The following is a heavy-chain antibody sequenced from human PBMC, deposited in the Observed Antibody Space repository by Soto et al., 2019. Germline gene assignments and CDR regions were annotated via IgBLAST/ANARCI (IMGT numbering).Heavy chain of an antibody. V-gene: IGHV4-59*01. Sequence: SETLSLTCSVSGVPTTTYYWSWIRQPPGKGLEWIGYIHYSESTNYNPSLKSRVTILLDTSKNQFSLKLSSVTAADTAVYYCARDQGYCSGDTCYSVGWFDPWGQGTPVTVSS. J-gene: IGHJ5*02. CDR3: ARDQGYCSGDTCYSVGWFDP. CDR1: GVPTTTYY. D-gene: IGHD2-15*01. CDR2: IHYSEST.